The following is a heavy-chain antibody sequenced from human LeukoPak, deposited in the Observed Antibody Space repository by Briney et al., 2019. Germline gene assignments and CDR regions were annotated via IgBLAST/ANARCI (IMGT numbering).Heavy chain of an antibody. CDR1: GGSISSSNW. J-gene: IGHJ2*01. CDR3: ARWVRGVIPFGWYFDL. Sequence: PSETLSLTCAVSGGSISSSNWWSWVRPPPGKGLEWIGSIYYSGRSTYYNLSLKSRVTISVDTSKNQFSLKLSSVTAADTAVYYCARWVRGVIPFGWYFDLWGRGTLVTVSS. CDR2: IYYSGRST. D-gene: IGHD3-10*01. V-gene: IGHV4-39*01.